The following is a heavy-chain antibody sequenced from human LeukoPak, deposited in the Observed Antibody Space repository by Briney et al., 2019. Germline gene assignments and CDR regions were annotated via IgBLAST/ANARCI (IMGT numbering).Heavy chain of an antibody. CDR2: IHPGTGDT. V-gene: IGHV1-2*02. D-gene: IGHD3-10*01. Sequence: ASVKVTCKALGYSFRDHHVIWVRQAPGQGLEWMGWIHPGTGDTKFGQNFQGRLTMTWDTSITTAYMDLIELTSDDTAVYYCSSHYGPGPVWGQGTLVTASS. CDR3: SSHYGPGPV. CDR1: GYSFRDHH. J-gene: IGHJ4*02.